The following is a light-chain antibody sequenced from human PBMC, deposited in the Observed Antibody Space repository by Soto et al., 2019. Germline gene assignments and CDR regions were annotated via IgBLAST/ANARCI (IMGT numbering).Light chain of an antibody. V-gene: IGKV3-20*01. CDR2: GAS. J-gene: IGKJ1*01. CDR3: QQHVGVPRT. CDR1: QSVSNNY. Sequence: EIVLTQSPGTLSLSPGERATLSCRASQSVSNNYLAWYQQKPGQAPRLLIYGASSRATGIPDRFSGSGSGTDFTLTISRLEPEDFAVYYCQQHVGVPRTFGQGTKVEIK.